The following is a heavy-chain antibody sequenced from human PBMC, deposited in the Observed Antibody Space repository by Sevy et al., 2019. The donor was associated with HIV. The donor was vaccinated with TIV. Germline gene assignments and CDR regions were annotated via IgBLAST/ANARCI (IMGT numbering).Heavy chain of an antibody. CDR2: ISHDGINE. D-gene: IGHD1-26*01. J-gene: IGHJ6*02. CDR3: ANAYSGSYSHSYLYALDV. CDR1: GFSFSYYG. V-gene: IGHV3-30*18. Sequence: GGSLRLSCIGSGFSFSYYGIHWVRQSPGKGLDWVALISHDGINEYHADSVKGRFTISRDNSKNTVYLEMNSLRNEDTAIYFCANAYSGSYSHSYLYALDVWGQGTTVTVSS.